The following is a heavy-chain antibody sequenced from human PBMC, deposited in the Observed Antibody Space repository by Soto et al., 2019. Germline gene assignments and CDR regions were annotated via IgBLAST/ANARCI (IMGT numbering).Heavy chain of an antibody. CDR1: GFTFDDYA. J-gene: IGHJ6*03. V-gene: IGHV3-9*01. CDR2: ISWNSGSI. Sequence: GGSLRLSCAASGFTFDDYAMHWVRQAPGKGLEWVSGISWNSGSIGYADSVKGRFTISRDNAKNSLYLQMNSLRAEDTALYYCAKADVDIVATIAYYYYMDVWGKGTTVTVSS. D-gene: IGHD5-12*01. CDR3: AKADVDIVATIAYYYYMDV.